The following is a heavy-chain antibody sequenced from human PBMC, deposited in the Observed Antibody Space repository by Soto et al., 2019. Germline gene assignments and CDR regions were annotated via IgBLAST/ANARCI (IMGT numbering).Heavy chain of an antibody. CDR2: INPSDGST. CDR3: ASEAGAGFDY. D-gene: IGHD3-10*01. V-gene: IGHV1-46*01. J-gene: IGHJ4*02. Sequence: ASVKVSCKASGYTFTSYYMHWVRQAPGQRLEWMGIINPSDGSTNYAQKFQGRVTMTRDTSASTAYMELSSLRSEDTAVYYCASEAGAGFDYWGQGTLVTVSS. CDR1: GYTFTSYY.